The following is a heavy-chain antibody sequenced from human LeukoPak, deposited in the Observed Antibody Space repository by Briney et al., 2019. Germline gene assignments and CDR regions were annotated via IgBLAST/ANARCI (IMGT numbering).Heavy chain of an antibody. CDR3: ARDGESSGSDDFDF. CDR2: INPNSGDT. CDR1: GYTFSDYY. Sequence: APMKVSCKASGYTFSDYYMHWVRQAREQGLEWMGWINPNSGDTKYAQKFQGRVTMTRDTSISTAYVELSRLQSDDTAVYYCARDGESSGSDDFDFWGQGTLVTVSS. D-gene: IGHD1-26*01. V-gene: IGHV1-2*02. J-gene: IGHJ4*02.